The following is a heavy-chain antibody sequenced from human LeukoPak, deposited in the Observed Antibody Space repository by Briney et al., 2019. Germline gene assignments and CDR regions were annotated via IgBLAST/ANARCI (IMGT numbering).Heavy chain of an antibody. V-gene: IGHV3-7*01. D-gene: IGHD2-2*02. Sequence: GGSLRLSCAASGFTFSSYWMSWVRQAPGKGLEWVANIKQDGSEKYYVDSVKGRYTISRDNAKNSLYLQMNSLRAEDTAVYYCARDQDYFRSTSCYKYWGQGTLVTVSS. CDR1: GFTFSSYW. CDR3: ARDQDYFRSTSCYKY. CDR2: IKQDGSEK. J-gene: IGHJ4*02.